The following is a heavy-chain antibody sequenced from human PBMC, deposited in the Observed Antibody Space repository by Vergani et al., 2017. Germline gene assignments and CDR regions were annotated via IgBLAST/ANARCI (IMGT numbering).Heavy chain of an antibody. CDR3: AGLPSNYDFWSGSGGVYYFDY. CDR1: GYSFTSYW. Sequence: EVQLVQSGAEVKKPGESLKISCKGSGYSFTSYWIGWVRQMPGKGLEWMGIIYPGDSDTRYSPSFQGQVTISADKSISTAYLQWSSLKASDTAMYYCAGLPSNYDFWSGSGGVYYFDYWGQGTLVTVSS. CDR2: IYPGDSDT. J-gene: IGHJ4*02. V-gene: IGHV5-51*01. D-gene: IGHD3-3*01.